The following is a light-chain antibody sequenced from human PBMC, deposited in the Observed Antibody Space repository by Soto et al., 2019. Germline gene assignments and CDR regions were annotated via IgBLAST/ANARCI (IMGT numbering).Light chain of an antibody. Sequence: DIQMTQSPSSLSASVGDRVTITCRASQGINHYLAWYQQKPGKVPELLIYAISTLQPGVPSRFSGSGSGTDFTLTISSLQPEDVATYCCQKYDIGPYTFGQGTKPEIK. V-gene: IGKV1-27*01. CDR2: AIS. J-gene: IGKJ2*01. CDR1: QGINHY. CDR3: QKYDIGPYT.